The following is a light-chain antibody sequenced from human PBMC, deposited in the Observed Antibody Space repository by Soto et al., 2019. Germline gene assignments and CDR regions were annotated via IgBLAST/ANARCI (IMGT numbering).Light chain of an antibody. CDR2: GKS. CDR1: QSVKGSY. Sequence: EIVLTQSPGTLSLAPGEGATLSCRASQSVKGSYLALVQQKPGQAPRLLNFGKSNRATGIPDRFRGGWSGTDFTLTISSLEPEDFAVYYCQQYASSPGTFGQGTKVDIK. V-gene: IGKV3-20*01. CDR3: QQYASSPGT. J-gene: IGKJ1*01.